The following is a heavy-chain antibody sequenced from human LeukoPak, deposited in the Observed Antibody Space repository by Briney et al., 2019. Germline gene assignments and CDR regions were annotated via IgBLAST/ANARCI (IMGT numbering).Heavy chain of an antibody. CDR1: GGSFSGYY. CDR3: ARVPYCSSTSCWGYFDY. D-gene: IGHD2-2*01. V-gene: IGHV4-34*01. CDR2: INHSGST. J-gene: IGHJ4*02. Sequence: PSETLSLTCAVYGGSFSGYYWSWIRQPPGKGLEWIGEINHSGSTNYNPSLKSRVTISVDTSKNQFSLKLSSVTAADTAVYYCARVPYCSSTSCWGYFDYWGQGTLVTVSS.